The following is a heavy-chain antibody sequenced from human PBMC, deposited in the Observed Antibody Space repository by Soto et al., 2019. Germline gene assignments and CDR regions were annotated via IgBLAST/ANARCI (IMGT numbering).Heavy chain of an antibody. CDR3: ARGRSCSSTSCQRNWFDP. CDR1: GGSFSGYY. D-gene: IGHD2-2*01. CDR2: INHSGST. J-gene: IGHJ5*02. V-gene: IGHV4-34*01. Sequence: QVQLQQWGAGLLKPSETLSLTCAVYGGSFSGYYWSWIRQPPGKGLEWIGEINHSGSTNYNPSLKRRVTISVDTSKNQFSLKLSSVTAADTAVYYCARGRSCSSTSCQRNWFDPWGQGTLVTVSS.